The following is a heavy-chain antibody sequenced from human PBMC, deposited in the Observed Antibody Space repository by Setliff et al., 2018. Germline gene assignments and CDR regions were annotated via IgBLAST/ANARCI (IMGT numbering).Heavy chain of an antibody. CDR1: GGSFSGYY. V-gene: IGHV4-34*01. Sequence: PSETLSLTCAVYGGSFSGYYWSWIRQPPGKGLEWIGEINHSGSTNYNPSLKSRATISVDTSKNQFSLKLSSVTAADTAVYYCARIDIVLMVYADWGQGTMVTVSS. CDR2: INHSGST. J-gene: IGHJ3*01. D-gene: IGHD2-8*01. CDR3: ARIDIVLMVYAD.